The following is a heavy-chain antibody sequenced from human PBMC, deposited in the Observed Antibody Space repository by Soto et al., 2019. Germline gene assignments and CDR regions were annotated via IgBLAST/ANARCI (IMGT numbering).Heavy chain of an antibody. J-gene: IGHJ3*01. CDR1: GFTFDYYG. D-gene: IGHD2-15*01. CDR3: VRGQRGGFDL. Sequence: LVESGGGLVQSGGSLRLSCAASGFTFDYYGMHWVRQVPGKGLLWVSHIQNDASLTTYADSVKGRFIISRDNDKNTLYLPMNGLRVEDTAVYFCVRGQRGGFDLWGQGTMVTVSS. V-gene: IGHV3-74*01. CDR2: IQNDASLT.